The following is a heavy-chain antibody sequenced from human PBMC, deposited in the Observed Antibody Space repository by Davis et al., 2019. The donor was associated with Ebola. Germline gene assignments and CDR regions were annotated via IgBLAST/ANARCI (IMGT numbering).Heavy chain of an antibody. V-gene: IGHV4-31*03. Sequence: LRLSCTVSGGSISSGGYYWSWIRQHPGKGLEWIGYIYYSGSTYYNPSLKSRVTISVDTSKNQFSLKLSSVTAADTAVYYCARPVGNGDYSWFDPWGQGTLVTVSS. J-gene: IGHJ5*02. D-gene: IGHD4-17*01. CDR1: GGSISSGGYY. CDR3: ARPVGNGDYSWFDP. CDR2: IYYSGST.